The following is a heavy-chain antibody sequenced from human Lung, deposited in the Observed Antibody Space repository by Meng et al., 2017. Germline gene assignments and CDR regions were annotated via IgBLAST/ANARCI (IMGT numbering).Heavy chain of an antibody. D-gene: IGHD6-13*01. CDR3: ARDEDISAAGKLFGDY. CDR2: INPKCSDT. V-gene: IGHV1-2*06. CDR1: GYTFHSYR. J-gene: IGHJ4*02. Sequence: QVPLVQYGAEVENPVHSVTVSCQASGYTFHSYRLHWVRRAPGQGLGWMGRINPKCSDTHYAQRFQGRVTMTGDTSISTAYMELSGLRSDDTAMYYCARDEDISAAGKLFGDYWGQGTLVTVSS.